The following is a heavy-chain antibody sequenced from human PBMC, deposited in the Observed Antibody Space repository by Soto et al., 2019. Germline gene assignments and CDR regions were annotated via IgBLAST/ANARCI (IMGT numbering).Heavy chain of an antibody. CDR1: GGTFSSST. V-gene: IGHV1-69*08. J-gene: IGHJ4*02. CDR2: IIPILGIA. D-gene: IGHD5-12*01. CDR3: ARDLSQWLRLGPHFDY. Sequence: QVQLVQSGAEVKKPGSSVKVSCKASGGTFSSSTISWVRQAPGQGLEWMRRIIPILGIANYAQKFQGRVTITADKSTRTAYMELSSLRSEDTAVYYCARDLSQWLRLGPHFDYWGQGTLVTLSS.